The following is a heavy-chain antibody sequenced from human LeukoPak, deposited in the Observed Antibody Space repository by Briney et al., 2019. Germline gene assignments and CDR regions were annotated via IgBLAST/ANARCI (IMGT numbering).Heavy chain of an antibody. J-gene: IGHJ4*02. CDR2: ITSSGDIK. V-gene: IGHV3-48*03. Sequence: GGSLRLSCATSGFTFTTYEMNWVRQAPGKGLEWISYITSSGDIKTYADPVKGRFTMSRDDAKNSVYLQMNSLRPEDTAVYYCARDIYGDEDFDYWGQGTLVSVSS. CDR1: GFTFTTYE. CDR3: ARDIYGDEDFDY. D-gene: IGHD3-10*01.